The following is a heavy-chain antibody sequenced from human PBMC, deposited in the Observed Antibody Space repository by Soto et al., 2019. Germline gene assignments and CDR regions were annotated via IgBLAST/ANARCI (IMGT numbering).Heavy chain of an antibody. Sequence: GASVKVSCKTSGYSFTAYGISWVRQAPGQGLEWMGWISCYNGKTKYAQKVQGRVTMTTDTSTSTAYMEVRSLRSDDTAIYYCARDAPPPELRFLEWHNYDYNGMDVWGQGTTVIVSS. J-gene: IGHJ6*02. CDR2: ISCYNGKT. V-gene: IGHV1-18*01. CDR3: ARDAPPPELRFLEWHNYDYNGMDV. D-gene: IGHD3-3*01. CDR1: GYSFTAYG.